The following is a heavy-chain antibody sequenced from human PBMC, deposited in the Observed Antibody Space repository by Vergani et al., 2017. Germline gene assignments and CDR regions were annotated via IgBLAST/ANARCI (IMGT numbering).Heavy chain of an antibody. J-gene: IGHJ3*01. CDR1: VFDFSSYI. V-gene: IGHV3-48*01. CDR3: AREYSSTSGRAFDF. Sequence: QLLESGGGWVQPGGSLRLSCVVSVFDFSSYIMNCVRQGPRKGLEWVSFVSTGTKSQSYAESVKGRLTISRDSAKNSLYLQMDSLRAEDTAVYYCAREYSSTSGRAFDFWGQGTKVTVSS. CDR2: VSTGTKSQ. D-gene: IGHD2-2*01.